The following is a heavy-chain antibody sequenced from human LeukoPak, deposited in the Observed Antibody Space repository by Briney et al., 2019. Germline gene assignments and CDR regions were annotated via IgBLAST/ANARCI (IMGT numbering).Heavy chain of an antibody. CDR2: IYYSGST. CDR3: AGAAAAYFDY. V-gene: IGHV4-59*11. Sequence: SETLSLTCTVSGGSISSHYWSWIRQPPGKGLEWIGYIYYSGSTNYNPSLKSRVTISVDTSKNQFSLKLSSVTAADTAVYYCAGAAAAYFDYWGQGTLVTVSS. CDR1: GGSISSHY. J-gene: IGHJ4*02. D-gene: IGHD6-13*01.